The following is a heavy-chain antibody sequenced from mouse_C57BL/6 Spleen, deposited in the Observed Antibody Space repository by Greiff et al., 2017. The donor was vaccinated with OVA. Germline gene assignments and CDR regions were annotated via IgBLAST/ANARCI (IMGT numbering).Heavy chain of an antibody. CDR3: ARGDYGSSTLFAY. Sequence: VQLQQPGAELVMPGASVKLSCKASGYTFTSYWMHWVKQRPGQGLEWIGEIDPSDSYTNYNQKFKGKSTFTVDKSSSTAYMQLSSLTSEDSAVYYCARGDYGSSTLFAYWGQGTLVTVSA. J-gene: IGHJ3*01. CDR1: GYTFTSYW. CDR2: IDPSDSYT. V-gene: IGHV1-69*01. D-gene: IGHD1-1*01.